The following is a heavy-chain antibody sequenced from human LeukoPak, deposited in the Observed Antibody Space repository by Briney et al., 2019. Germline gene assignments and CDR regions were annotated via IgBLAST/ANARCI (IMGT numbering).Heavy chain of an antibody. D-gene: IGHD4-23*01. V-gene: IGHV3-30-3*01. CDR3: ARAPHYGGNSDTLFDY. CDR2: ISYDGSNK. J-gene: IGHJ4*02. CDR1: GFTFSSYA. Sequence: PGGSLRLSCAASGFTFSSYAMHWVRQAPGKGLEWVTVISYDGSNKYYGDSVKGRFTISRDNSKNTLYLEMNSLRAEDTAVYYCARAPHYGGNSDTLFDYWGQGILVTDSS.